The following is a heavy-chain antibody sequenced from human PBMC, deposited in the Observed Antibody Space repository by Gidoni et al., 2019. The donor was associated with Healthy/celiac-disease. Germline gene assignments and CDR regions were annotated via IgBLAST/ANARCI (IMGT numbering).Heavy chain of an antibody. Sequence: QVQLQESGPGLVKPSETLSLTCTVSGGSVSSGSYYWSWIRQPPGKGLEWIGYIYYSGSTNYNPFLKSRVTISVDTSKNQFSLKLSSVTAADTAVYYCASAPTYYYGSGDYYFDYWGQGTLVTVSS. CDR1: GGSVSSGSYY. CDR2: IYYSGST. D-gene: IGHD3-10*01. CDR3: ASAPTYYYGSGDYYFDY. V-gene: IGHV4-61*01. J-gene: IGHJ4*02.